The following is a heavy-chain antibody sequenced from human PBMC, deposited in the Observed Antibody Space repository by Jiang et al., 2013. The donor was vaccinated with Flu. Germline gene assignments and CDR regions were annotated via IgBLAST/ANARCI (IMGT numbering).Heavy chain of an antibody. CDR3: ARRMQYCSGGSCYSGGFDY. V-gene: IGHV4-39*01. D-gene: IGHD2-15*01. J-gene: IGHJ4*02. Sequence: KPSETLSLTCTVSGGSISSSSYYWGWIRQPPGKGLEWIGSIYYSGSTYYNPSLKSRVTISVDTSKNQFSLKLSSVTAADTAVYYCARRMQYCSGGSCYSGGFDYRGQGTLVTVSS. CDR1: GGSISSSSYY. CDR2: IYYSGST.